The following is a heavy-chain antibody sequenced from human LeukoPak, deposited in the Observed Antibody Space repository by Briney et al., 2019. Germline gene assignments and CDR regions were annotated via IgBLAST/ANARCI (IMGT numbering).Heavy chain of an antibody. D-gene: IGHD6-6*01. CDR1: GYTFTGYY. Sequence: GASVKVSCKASGYTFTGYYMHWVRQAPGQGLEWMGWINPNSGGTNYAQKFQGRVTMTRDTSISTAYMELSRLRSDDTAVYYCARTRRAGLGAARPFDYWGQGTLVTVSS. V-gene: IGHV1-2*02. J-gene: IGHJ4*02. CDR2: INPNSGGT. CDR3: ARTRRAGLGAARPFDY.